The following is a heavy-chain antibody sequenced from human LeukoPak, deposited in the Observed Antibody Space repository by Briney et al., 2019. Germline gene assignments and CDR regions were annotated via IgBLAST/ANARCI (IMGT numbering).Heavy chain of an antibody. CDR3: ASQGSAIFDY. CDR2: IYYSGST. CDR1: GGSISSSSYY. J-gene: IGHJ4*02. Sequence: SETLSLTCTVSGGSISSSSYYWGWIRQPPGKGLEWIGSIYYSGSTYYNPSLKSRVTISVDTSKNQFSPKLSSVTAADTAVYYCASQGSAIFDYWGQGTLVTVSS. V-gene: IGHV4-39*01.